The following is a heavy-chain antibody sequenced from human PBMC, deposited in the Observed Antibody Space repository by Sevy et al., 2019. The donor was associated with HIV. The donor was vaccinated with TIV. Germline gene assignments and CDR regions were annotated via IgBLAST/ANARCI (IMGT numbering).Heavy chain of an antibody. V-gene: IGHV4-59*01. CDR2: IYYSGST. D-gene: IGHD6-19*01. CDR1: GGSISSYY. J-gene: IGHJ6*03. CDR3: ARVNRESSGWHVGGVYYYYYMDV. Sequence: SETLTLTCTVSGGSISSYYWSWIRQPPGKGLEWIGYIYYSGSTNYNPSLKSRVTISVDTSKNQFSLKLSSVTAADTAVYYCARVNRESSGWHVGGVYYYYYMDVWGKGTTVTVSS.